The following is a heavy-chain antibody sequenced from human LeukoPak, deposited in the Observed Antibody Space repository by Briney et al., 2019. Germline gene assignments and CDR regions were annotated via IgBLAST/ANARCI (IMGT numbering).Heavy chain of an antibody. CDR2: IYSGGRT. Sequence: GGSLRLSCAASGFTVSSNYMNWVRQAPGMGLEWVSVIYSGGRTYYGDSVRGRFTISRDNSKNTLYLQMNSLRAEDTAVYYCAKDRPIKGTRSPFDYWGQGTLVTVSS. CDR1: GFTVSSNY. J-gene: IGHJ4*02. D-gene: IGHD6-6*01. V-gene: IGHV3-53*05. CDR3: AKDRPIKGTRSPFDY.